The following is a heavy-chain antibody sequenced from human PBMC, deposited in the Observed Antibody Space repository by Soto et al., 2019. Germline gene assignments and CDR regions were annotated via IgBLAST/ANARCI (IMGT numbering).Heavy chain of an antibody. CDR2: IDYSGTA. V-gene: IGHV4-39*01. CDR1: SGSISVTNVF. J-gene: IGHJ5*02. CDR3: ESLKGAYFITTYTWFDP. D-gene: IGHD1-26*01. Sequence: SETLSLTCTVSSGSISVTNVFWGWVRQPPGKGLEWIGDIDYSGTAYFSPSLATRVTFHVDTSKNQFSLTLCSVTAAETAVYYCESLKGAYFITTYTWFDPWGQGIQVTVSS.